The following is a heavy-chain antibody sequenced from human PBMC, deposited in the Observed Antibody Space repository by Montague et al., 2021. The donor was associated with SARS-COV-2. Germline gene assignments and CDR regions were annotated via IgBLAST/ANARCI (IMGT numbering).Heavy chain of an antibody. D-gene: IGHD2-8*01. Sequence: SETLSLTSTVSGGSITSRSHYWGWIRQPPGKGLEWIGSIYYSRSTYYNPYLKSRVTISVDTSKNQFSLKLSSVTAADTAVYYCARLWGSDIVLMVYAIKGWFDRWGQGTLVTVSS. CDR2: IYYSRST. CDR1: GGSITSRSHY. J-gene: IGHJ5*02. CDR3: ARLWGSDIVLMVYAIKGWFDR. V-gene: IGHV4-39*01.